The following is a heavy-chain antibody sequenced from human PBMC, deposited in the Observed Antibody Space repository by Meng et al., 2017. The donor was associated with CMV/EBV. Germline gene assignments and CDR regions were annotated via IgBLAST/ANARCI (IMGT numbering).Heavy chain of an antibody. Sequence: SETLSLTCTVSGYSISSGYYWGWIRQPPGKGLEWIGSIYHSGSTYYNPSLKSRVTISADTSKNQFSLKLSSVTAADTAVYYCARERGFVVVVPAANGPFDYWGQGTLVTVSS. CDR1: GYSISSGYY. CDR2: IYHSGST. D-gene: IGHD2-2*01. CDR3: ARERGFVVVVPAANGPFDY. V-gene: IGHV4-38-2*02. J-gene: IGHJ4*02.